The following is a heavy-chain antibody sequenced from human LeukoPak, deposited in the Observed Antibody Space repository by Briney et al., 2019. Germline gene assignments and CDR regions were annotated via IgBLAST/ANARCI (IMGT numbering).Heavy chain of an antibody. CDR3: AKGSDYGDYDAYYFDY. CDR1: GFTFSSYA. J-gene: IGHJ4*02. V-gene: IGHV3-23*01. D-gene: IGHD4-17*01. CDR2: ISGSGGST. Sequence: GGSLRLSCAASGFTFSSYAMSWVRQAPGKGLEWVSAISGSGGSTYYADSVKGRFTISRDNSKNTLYLQMNSLRAEDTAVYYCAKGSDYGDYDAYYFDYWGQGTLVTVSS.